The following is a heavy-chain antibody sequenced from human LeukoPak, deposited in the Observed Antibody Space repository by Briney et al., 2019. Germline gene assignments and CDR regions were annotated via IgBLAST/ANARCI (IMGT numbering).Heavy chain of an antibody. CDR1: GGSISSYY. Sequence: SETLSLTCTVSGGSISSYYWSWIRQPAGKGLQWTGRIYNSGSTNYNPSLKSRVTMSIDTSKNQFSLRLNSVTAADTAVYYCAREYGDFDYWGQGTLVTVSS. D-gene: IGHD4-17*01. V-gene: IGHV4-4*07. J-gene: IGHJ4*02. CDR2: IYNSGST. CDR3: AREYGDFDY.